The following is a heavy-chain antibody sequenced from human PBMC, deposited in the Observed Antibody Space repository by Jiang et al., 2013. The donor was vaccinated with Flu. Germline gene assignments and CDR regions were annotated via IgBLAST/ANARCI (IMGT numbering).Heavy chain of an antibody. Sequence: RLSCGASGLSFSKTWMSWVRQAPGKGLEWVGRIKSKNDGETTDYAAPVKGRFTVSRDDSKNTVYLQMRSLKSEDTAVYYCTTDPRDWGQGTLVTVSS. CDR2: IKSKNDGETT. V-gene: IGHV3-15*01. J-gene: IGHJ4*02. CDR3: TTDPRD. CDR1: GLSFSKTW.